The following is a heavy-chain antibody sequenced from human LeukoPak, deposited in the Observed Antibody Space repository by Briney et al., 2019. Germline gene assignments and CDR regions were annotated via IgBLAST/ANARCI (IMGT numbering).Heavy chain of an antibody. Sequence: GGSLRLSCAASGFTFSSYWMHWVRQAPGKGLVWVSRINTDGSSTSYADSVKGRFTISRDNAKNTLYLQMNSLRAEDTAVYYCARSNHGTLVHAFDIWGQGTMVTVSS. J-gene: IGHJ3*02. CDR3: ARSNHGTLVHAFDI. V-gene: IGHV3-74*01. CDR2: INTDGSST. CDR1: GFTFSSYW. D-gene: IGHD6-13*01.